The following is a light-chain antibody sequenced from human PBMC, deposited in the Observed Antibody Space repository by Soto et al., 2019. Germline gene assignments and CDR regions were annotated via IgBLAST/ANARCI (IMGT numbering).Light chain of an antibody. V-gene: IGKV3-11*01. J-gene: IGKJ4*01. Sequence: EIVLTQSPATLSLSPGERATLSCRASHSVSNYLAWYQQKPGQAPRLLIYDASNRATGIPARFSGGGSGTDFTLTISSLEPEDFAVYYCQQRSNWPLTFGGGTKVDIK. CDR3: QQRSNWPLT. CDR2: DAS. CDR1: HSVSNY.